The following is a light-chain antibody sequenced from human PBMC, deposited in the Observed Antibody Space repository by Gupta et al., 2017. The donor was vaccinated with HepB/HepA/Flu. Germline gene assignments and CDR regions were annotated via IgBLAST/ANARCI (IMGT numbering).Light chain of an antibody. CDR1: QGVSNR. V-gene: IGKV1-12*01. Sequence: DIQMTQSPSSVSAFVGDRVTITCRASQGVSNRLAWYQQKPGKVPKLLIYAASNLQSGVPSRFSGSGSGTDFTLTITNLQPEDFATYYCQQVTRFPHTFGQGTKVEIK. J-gene: IGKJ2*01. CDR2: AAS. CDR3: QQVTRFPHT.